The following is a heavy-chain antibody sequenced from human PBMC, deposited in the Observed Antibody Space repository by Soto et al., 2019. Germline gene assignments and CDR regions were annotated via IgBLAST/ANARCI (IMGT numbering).Heavy chain of an antibody. J-gene: IGHJ5*01. V-gene: IGHV5-51*01. CDR1: GYTFTTYW. CDR2: ISPGDSDT. D-gene: IGHD6-19*01. Sequence: GETLKISCKGSGYTFTTYWIGWVRQMPGKGLEWMGIISPGDSDTTYSPSFQGQVTMSVDKSTSTAYLQWSSLKDSDSDMSCCTRRLGTAVVEDSWGHGTLVTVSS. CDR3: TRRLGTAVVEDS.